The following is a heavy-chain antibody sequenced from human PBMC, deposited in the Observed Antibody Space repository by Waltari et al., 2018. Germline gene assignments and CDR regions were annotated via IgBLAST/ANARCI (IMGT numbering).Heavy chain of an antibody. Sequence: QLQLQESGPGLVKPSGTLSLRCAVSAESGSNNYWWRWVRQSPQKGLEWIGQVHGSGRTNYHPSFASRVTMSVDTSNNDVSLRVTSATAADTALYYCARDRGRGLYLDTWGPGTLVAVS. J-gene: IGHJ5*02. D-gene: IGHD2-15*01. V-gene: IGHV4-4*02. CDR2: VHGSGRT. CDR3: ARDRGRGLYLDT. CDR1: AESGSNNYW.